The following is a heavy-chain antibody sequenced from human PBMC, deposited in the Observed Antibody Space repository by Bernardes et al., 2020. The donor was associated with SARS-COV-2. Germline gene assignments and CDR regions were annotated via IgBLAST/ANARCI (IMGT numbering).Heavy chain of an antibody. D-gene: IGHD4-17*01. CDR1: GFNFRGSA. V-gene: IGHV3-73*01. CDR3: TGDYLY. J-gene: IGHJ4*02. Sequence: VGSLILSCAASGFNFRGSAIQWVRQPSGRGLEWIGRIRSKPQGYATTYAASLKGRFVISRDDSRNTAYLQIHSLKVEDTAVYYCTGDYLYWDQGTLVSVSS. CDR2: IRSKPQGYAT.